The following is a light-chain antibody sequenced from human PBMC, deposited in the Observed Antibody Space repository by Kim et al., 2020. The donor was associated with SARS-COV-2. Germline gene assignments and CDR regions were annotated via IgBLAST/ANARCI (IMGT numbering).Light chain of an antibody. V-gene: IGLV3-1*01. CDR1: KLEDRY. Sequence: SYELTQPPSVSVSPGQTATITCSGDKLEDRYVCWFQQKPGQFPMLVISQDTKRPSGIPERFSGSNSGNTATLTISGTQATDEADYFCQAWDSNTAVFGGGTKLTVL. CDR3: QAWDSNTAV. J-gene: IGLJ2*01. CDR2: QDT.